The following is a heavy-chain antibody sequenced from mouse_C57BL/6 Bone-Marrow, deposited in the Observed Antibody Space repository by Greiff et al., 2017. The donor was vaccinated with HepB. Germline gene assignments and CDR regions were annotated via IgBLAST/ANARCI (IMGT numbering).Heavy chain of an antibody. CDR2: IYPGSGNT. J-gene: IGHJ2*01. D-gene: IGHD2-3*01. CDR3: ARARWLLSYFDY. V-gene: IGHV1-55*01. Sequence: VQLQQPGAELVKPGASVKMSCKASGYTLTSYWITWVKQRPGQGLEWIGAIYPGSGNTNYNEKFKSKATLTVDTSSSTAYMQLSSLTSEDSAVYYCARARWLLSYFDYWGQGTTLTVSS. CDR1: GYTLTSYW.